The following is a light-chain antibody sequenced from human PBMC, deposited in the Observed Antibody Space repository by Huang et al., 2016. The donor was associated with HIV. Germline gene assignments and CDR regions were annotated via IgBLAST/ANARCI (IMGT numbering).Light chain of an antibody. CDR2: GAA. CDR1: QSLYNI. Sequence: EIVMTQSPVTLSLSPGERFTLPCRASQSLYNILAWDQHKPGEAPRVLIYGAATRATNVPARCSGIGAGTEFTLTISSRVSEDFAVYYCQQDNDWPLTFGGGTKVEI. CDR3: QQDNDWPLT. J-gene: IGKJ4*01. V-gene: IGKV3D-15*01.